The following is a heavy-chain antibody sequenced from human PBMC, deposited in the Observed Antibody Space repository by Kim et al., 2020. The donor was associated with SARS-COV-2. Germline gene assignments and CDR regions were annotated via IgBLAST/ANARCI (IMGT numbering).Heavy chain of an antibody. Sequence: GGSLRLSCAASGFTFSSYGMHWVRQAPGKGLEWVAVIWNDGSNKYYADSVKGRFTISRDNSKNTLYLQMNSLRAEDTAVYYCAKSGMITYLVLDYWGQGTLVTVPS. CDR2: IWNDGSNK. D-gene: IGHD2-8*01. CDR1: GFTFSSYG. V-gene: IGHV3-33*06. CDR3: AKSGMITYLVLDY. J-gene: IGHJ4*02.